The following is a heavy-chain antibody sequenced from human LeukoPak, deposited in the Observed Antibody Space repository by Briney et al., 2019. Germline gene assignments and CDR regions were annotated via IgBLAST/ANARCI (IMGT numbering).Heavy chain of an antibody. CDR3: ARDGVPGGRDV. V-gene: IGHV3-7*01. CDR2: INREGSDK. D-gene: IGHD3-16*01. J-gene: IGHJ6*02. CDR1: GFSFSSHW. Sequence: GASLRLSCAASGFSFSSHWMNWVRPAPGKGLEWVANINREGSDKNYVDSVKGRFTISRDNAKNSLYLQMNSLRVEDTAVYYCARDGVPGGRDVWGQGTTVTVS.